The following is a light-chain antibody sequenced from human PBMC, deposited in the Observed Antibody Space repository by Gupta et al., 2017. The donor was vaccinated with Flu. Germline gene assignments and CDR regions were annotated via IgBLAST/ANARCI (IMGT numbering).Light chain of an antibody. CDR1: QSLLQINGHNY. CDR3: MQALQTPLT. V-gene: IGKV2-28*01. Sequence: VTPGEPASISCRSSQSLLQINGHNYLDWYVQKPGQSPQLLIYLGSTRASGVPDRISDSGSGTDFTLKINRVEAEDVGVYFCMQALQTPLTFGGGTKVEIK. J-gene: IGKJ4*01. CDR2: LGS.